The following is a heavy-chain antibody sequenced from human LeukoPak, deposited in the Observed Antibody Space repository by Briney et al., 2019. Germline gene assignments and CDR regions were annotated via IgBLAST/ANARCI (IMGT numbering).Heavy chain of an antibody. CDR2: ISASGYST. CDR1: GFTFSSYA. CDR3: AKDVYNWNFYFDY. Sequence: PGGSLRLSCADSGFTFSSYAMSWVRQAPGKGLEWVSAISASGYSTYYADSVKGRFTISRDNSKKTLYLQMNSLRAEDTAIFYCAKDVYNWNFYFDYWGQGTLVTVSS. V-gene: IGHV3-23*01. J-gene: IGHJ4*02. D-gene: IGHD1-7*01.